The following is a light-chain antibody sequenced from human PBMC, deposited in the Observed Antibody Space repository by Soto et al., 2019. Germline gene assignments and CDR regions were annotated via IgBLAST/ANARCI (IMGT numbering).Light chain of an antibody. CDR3: AAWDDTLNGPV. J-gene: IGLJ2*01. CDR2: SSN. Sequence: QSVLTQPPSASGAPGPRVANSCSGSSSNIGPNSVNWYQQLPGTAPKLLIYSSNQRPSGVPDRFSGSKSGTSGSLAISGLQSDDEADYYCAAWDDTLNGPVFGGGTKLTVL. CDR1: SSNIGPNS. V-gene: IGLV1-44*01.